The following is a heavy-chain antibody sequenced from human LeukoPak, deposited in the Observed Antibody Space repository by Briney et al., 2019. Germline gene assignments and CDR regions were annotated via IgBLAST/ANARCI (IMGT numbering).Heavy chain of an antibody. CDR3: AAGWRNYDGSDYPFDY. CDR1: GFISSTYA. Sequence: GGCLRLSCVAPGFISSTYAMSWVRQAPGKGLEWVSAISGSGDSTYYAASVKGWFTISRDNSKNTLTLQMNSLRAEDTAVYYCAAGWRNYDGSDYPFDYWGQGTLVTVSS. J-gene: IGHJ4*02. V-gene: IGHV3-23*01. CDR2: ISGSGDST. D-gene: IGHD3-22*01.